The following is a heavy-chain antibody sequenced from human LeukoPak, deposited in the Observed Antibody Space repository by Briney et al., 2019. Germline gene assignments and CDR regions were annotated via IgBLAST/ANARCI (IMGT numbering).Heavy chain of an antibody. J-gene: IGHJ5*02. D-gene: IGHD3-9*01. CDR2: ISGSGGST. Sequence: GGSLRLSCAASGFTFSSYAMSWVRQAPGKGLEWVSAISGSGGSTYYADSVKGRFTISRDNSKNTLYLQMNSLRAEDTAVYYCAKDRDSSYYDILPNLFDPWGQGTLVTVSS. CDR1: GFTFSSYA. CDR3: AKDRDSSYYDILPNLFDP. V-gene: IGHV3-23*01.